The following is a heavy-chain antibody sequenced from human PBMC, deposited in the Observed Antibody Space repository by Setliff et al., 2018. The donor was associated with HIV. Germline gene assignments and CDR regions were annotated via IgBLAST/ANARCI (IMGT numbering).Heavy chain of an antibody. D-gene: IGHD6-19*01. J-gene: IGHJ4*01. CDR2: IIPIFNTA. V-gene: IGHV1-69*13. Sequence: SVKVSCKASGGTFSSYSITWVRQAPGQGLEWMGGIIPIFNTANYAQKFQGRVTITADESTSTAYMELSSLGSEDTAVYYCARNQGDSSGWYAGDYWGHGTLVTVSS. CDR1: GGTFSSYS. CDR3: ARNQGDSSGWYAGDY.